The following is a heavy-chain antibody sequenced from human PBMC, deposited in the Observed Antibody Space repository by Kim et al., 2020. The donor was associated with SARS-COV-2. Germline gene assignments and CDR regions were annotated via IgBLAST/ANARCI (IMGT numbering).Heavy chain of an antibody. CDR2: IYPGDSDT. J-gene: IGHJ2*01. CDR3: ARYSHYPTSANWYFDL. V-gene: IGHV5-51*01. Sequence: GESLKISCKGSGYSFTSYWIGWVRQMPGKGLEWMGIIYPGDSDTRYSPSFQGQVTISADKSISTAYLQWSSLKAADTAMYYCARYSHYPTSANWYFDLWGRGTLVTVSS. CDR1: GYSFTSYW. D-gene: IGHD2-15*01.